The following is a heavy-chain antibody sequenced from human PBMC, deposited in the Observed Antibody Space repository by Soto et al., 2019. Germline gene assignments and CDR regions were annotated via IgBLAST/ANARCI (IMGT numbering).Heavy chain of an antibody. Sequence: SQTLSLTCTVSGDSISSGAYYWTWIRQHPGKGLEWIGYIYYSGSTYYNPSLKGRVTISVDTSKNQFSLKLSSVTAADTAVYYCARELYARYTWFDPWGQGTLVTVSS. V-gene: IGHV4-31*03. CDR3: ARELYARYTWFDP. D-gene: IGHD2-8*01. CDR1: GDSISSGAYY. CDR2: IYYSGST. J-gene: IGHJ5*02.